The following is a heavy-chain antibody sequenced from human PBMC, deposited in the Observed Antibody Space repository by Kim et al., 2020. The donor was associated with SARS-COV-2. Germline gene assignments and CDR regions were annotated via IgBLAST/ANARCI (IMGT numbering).Heavy chain of an antibody. J-gene: IGHJ5*02. V-gene: IGHV3-30-3*01. D-gene: IGHD3-16*01. Sequence: NKNHAAPGKGRFTISRDTSKNTLYLPMNSRRGEDTAVYYCARDGGNWFDPWGQGTLVTVSS. CDR3: ARDGGNWFDP. CDR2: NK.